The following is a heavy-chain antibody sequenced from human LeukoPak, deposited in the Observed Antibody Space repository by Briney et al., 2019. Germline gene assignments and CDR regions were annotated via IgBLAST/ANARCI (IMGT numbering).Heavy chain of an antibody. CDR3: AKDSAKKYDDY. D-gene: IGHD2/OR15-2a*01. CDR2: ISSSSSTI. J-gene: IGHJ4*02. Sequence: GGSLRLSCAASGFTFSSYSMNWVRQAPGKGLEWVSYISSSSSTIYYADSVKGRFTISRDNAKNSLYLQMNSLRAEDTAVYYCAKDSAKKYDDYWGQGTLVTVSS. V-gene: IGHV3-48*01. CDR1: GFTFSSYS.